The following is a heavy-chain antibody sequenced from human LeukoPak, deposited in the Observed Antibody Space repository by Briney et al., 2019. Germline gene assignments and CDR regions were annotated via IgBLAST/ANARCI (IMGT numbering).Heavy chain of an antibody. CDR1: GFTFSSYA. V-gene: IGHV3-23*01. CDR2: ISGSGGST. Sequence: AGGSLRLSCAASGFTFSSYAMSWVRQAPGKGLEWVSAISGSGGSTYYADSVKGRFTISRDNSKNTLYLQMNSLRAEDTAVYYCAKGRYSSGWRHFDCWGQGTLVTVSS. J-gene: IGHJ4*02. D-gene: IGHD6-19*01. CDR3: AKGRYSSGWRHFDC.